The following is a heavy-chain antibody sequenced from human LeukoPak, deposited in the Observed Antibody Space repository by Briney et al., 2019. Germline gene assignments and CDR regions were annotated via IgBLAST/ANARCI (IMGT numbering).Heavy chain of an antibody. CDR3: AKPRAMTTGVGRYFDL. Sequence: GGSLRLSCGASGFTFTSYAMSWIRQAPGKGLEWVSAISGGGENTYYGDSVTGRFTISRETSKNTLYLQMNSLRAEDTATYYCAKPRAMTTGVGRYFDLWGRGTLVTVSS. CDR1: GFTFTSYA. CDR2: ISGGGENT. D-gene: IGHD1-1*01. V-gene: IGHV3-23*01. J-gene: IGHJ2*01.